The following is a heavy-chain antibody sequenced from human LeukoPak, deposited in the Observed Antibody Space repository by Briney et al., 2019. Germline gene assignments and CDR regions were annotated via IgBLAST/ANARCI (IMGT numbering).Heavy chain of an antibody. J-gene: IGHJ4*02. V-gene: IGHV3-7*01. Sequence: PGGSLRLSCAASGFTVSSNYMSWVRQAPGKGLEWVANIEQHGSEKWYVDSVKGRFTISRDNAKNSLYLQMNSLRAEDTAVYYCARDPYNYDRSGYKLDSYFDYWGQGTLVTVSS. D-gene: IGHD3-22*01. CDR2: IEQHGSEK. CDR1: GFTVSSNY. CDR3: ARDPYNYDRSGYKLDSYFDY.